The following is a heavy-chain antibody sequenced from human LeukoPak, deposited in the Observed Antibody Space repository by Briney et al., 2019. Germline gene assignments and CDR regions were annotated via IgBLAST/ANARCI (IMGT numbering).Heavy chain of an antibody. D-gene: IGHD3-10*01. J-gene: IGHJ5*02. V-gene: IGHV3-20*01. CDR3: ARNYYGSGSHFWFDP. Sequence: GGSLRLSCAASGFTFDDYGMGWARQAPGKGLEWVSCINWNGGSTGYADSVKGRFTISRDNAKNSLYLQMNSLRAEDTALYHCARNYYGSGSHFWFDPWGQGTLVTVSS. CDR2: INWNGGST. CDR1: GFTFDDYG.